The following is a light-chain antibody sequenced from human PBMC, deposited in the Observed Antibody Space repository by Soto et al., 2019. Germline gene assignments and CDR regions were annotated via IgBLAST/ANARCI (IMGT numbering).Light chain of an antibody. J-gene: IGKJ4*01. CDR2: DAS. CDR3: HQFSSYPLT. CDR1: QTVRNNY. Sequence: EFVLRPSTGTLSLSPGDRANRSCMASQTVRNNYLAWYQQKPVHAPRLLIYDASSRAIGIPDRFSGGSSVTDFPLTICCLEPEDCAMYYCHQFSSYPLTVGGGIKVDI. V-gene: IGKV3-20*01.